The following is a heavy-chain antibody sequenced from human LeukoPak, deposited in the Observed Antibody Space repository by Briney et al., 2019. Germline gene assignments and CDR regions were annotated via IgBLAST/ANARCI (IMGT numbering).Heavy chain of an antibody. J-gene: IGHJ4*02. D-gene: IGHD2-2*01. Sequence: SEILSLTCTVSGGSISCSSYYWGWIRQPPGKGLEWIGSIYYSGSTYYNPSLKSRVTISVDTSKNQFSLKLSSVTAADTAVYYCVRDDCSSTSCYGAPFDYWGQGTLVTVSS. V-gene: IGHV4-39*07. CDR2: IYYSGST. CDR3: VRDDCSSTSCYGAPFDY. CDR1: GGSISCSSYY.